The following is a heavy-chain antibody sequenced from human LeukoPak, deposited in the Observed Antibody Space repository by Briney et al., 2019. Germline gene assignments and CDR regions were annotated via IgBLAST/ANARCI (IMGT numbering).Heavy chain of an antibody. CDR1: SGSISSYY. CDR3: ARGPGALDY. J-gene: IGHJ4*02. D-gene: IGHD2-2*01. Sequence: RPSETLSLTCTVSSGSISSYYWSWIRQPPGKGLEWIGYIYYSGSTNYNPSLKSRVTISVDTSKNQFSLKLSSVTAADTAVYYCARGPGALDYWGQGTLVTVSS. V-gene: IGHV4-59*01. CDR2: IYYSGST.